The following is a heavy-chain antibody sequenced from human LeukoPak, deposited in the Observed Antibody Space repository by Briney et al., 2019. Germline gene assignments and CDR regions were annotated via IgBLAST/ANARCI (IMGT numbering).Heavy chain of an antibody. D-gene: IGHD2-2*01. Sequence: GGSLRLSCAASGFTVSSKHMTWVCQAPGKGLEWVSVAYSGGTTYYADSVKGRFTISKDNSNNTLYLQMNSLRAEDTAVYYCTSRVVVPAAISDYWGQGTLVTVSS. CDR3: TSRVVVPAAISDY. CDR2: AYSGGTT. J-gene: IGHJ4*02. V-gene: IGHV3-53*01. CDR1: GFTVSSKH.